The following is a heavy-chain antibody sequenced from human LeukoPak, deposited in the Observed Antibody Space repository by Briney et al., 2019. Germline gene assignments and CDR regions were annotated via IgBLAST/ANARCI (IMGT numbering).Heavy chain of an antibody. D-gene: IGHD1-26*01. Sequence: PGGSLRLSCAASGFTFSIYEMNWVRQAPGKGLEWVSYISSIGTTIYHADSVKGRFTISRDNAKNSLYLQMNSLRAEDTAVYYCARGERGDYWGQGTLVTVSS. CDR2: ISSIGTTI. CDR1: GFTFSIYE. V-gene: IGHV3-48*03. J-gene: IGHJ4*02. CDR3: ARGERGDY.